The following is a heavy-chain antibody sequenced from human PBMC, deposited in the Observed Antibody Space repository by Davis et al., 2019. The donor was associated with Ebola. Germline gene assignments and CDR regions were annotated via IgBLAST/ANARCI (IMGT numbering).Heavy chain of an antibody. CDR3: ARGGRGNSYEHNAL. V-gene: IGHV4-34*01. CDR1: GGSFSGYY. J-gene: IGHJ4*02. D-gene: IGHD5-18*01. Sequence: SQTLSLTCAVYGGSFSGYYWSWIRQPPGKGLEWIGEINHSGSTNYNPSLKSRVTISVDTSKNQFSLRLSSVTAADTAVYYCARGGRGNSYEHNALWAKGTLVTVPS. CDR2: INHSGST.